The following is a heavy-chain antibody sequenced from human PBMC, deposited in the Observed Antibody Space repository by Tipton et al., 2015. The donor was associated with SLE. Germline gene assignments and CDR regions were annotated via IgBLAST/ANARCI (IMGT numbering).Heavy chain of an antibody. CDR2: ISYDGSNK. D-gene: IGHD4-17*01. V-gene: IGHV3-30*04. Sequence: RSLRLSCAASGFTFSSYAMHCVRQAPGKGLEWVAVISYDGSNKYYADSVKGRFTISRDNSKNTLYLQMNSLRAEDTAVYYCARDREWTTVTTLDYWGQGTLVTVSS. CDR1: GFTFSSYA. CDR3: ARDREWTTVTTLDY. J-gene: IGHJ4*02.